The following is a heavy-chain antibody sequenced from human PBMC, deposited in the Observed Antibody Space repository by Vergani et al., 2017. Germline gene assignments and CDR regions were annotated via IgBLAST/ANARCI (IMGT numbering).Heavy chain of an antibody. CDR2: ISWNSGSI. CDR3: VLVASNAFDI. J-gene: IGHJ3*02. Sequence: EVQLVESGGGLVQPGRSLRLSCAASGFTFDDYAMHWVRQAPGKGLEWVSGISWNSGSIGYADSVKGRFTISRDNSKNTLYLQMNSLRAEDTAVYYCVLVASNAFDIWGQGTMVTVSS. V-gene: IGHV3-9*01. CDR1: GFTFDDYA. D-gene: IGHD5-12*01.